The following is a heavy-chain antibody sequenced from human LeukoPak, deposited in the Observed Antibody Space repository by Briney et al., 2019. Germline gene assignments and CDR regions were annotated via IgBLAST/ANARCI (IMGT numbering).Heavy chain of an antibody. CDR2: IYSGDTT. CDR3: ARHYYDSSGYSYYFDY. Sequence: GGSLRLSCAASGFTVSSDYMSWVRQAPGKGLEWVSVIYSGDTTYYADSVKGRFTISRDNSKNTLFLQMNSLRAEDTAVYYCARHYYDSSGYSYYFDYWGQGTLVTVSS. V-gene: IGHV3-66*04. D-gene: IGHD3-22*01. J-gene: IGHJ4*02. CDR1: GFTVSSDY.